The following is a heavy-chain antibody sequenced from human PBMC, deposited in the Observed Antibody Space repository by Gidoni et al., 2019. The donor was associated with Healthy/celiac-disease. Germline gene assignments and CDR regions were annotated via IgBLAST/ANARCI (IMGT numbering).Heavy chain of an antibody. CDR3: ARVNTYYDILTGYPIPEAFDI. Sequence: EVQLVESGGGLVKPGGSLRLSCAASGFTFSSYSMNWVRQAPGKGLEWVSSISSSSSYIYYADSVKGRFTISRDNAKNSLYLQMNSLRAEDTAVYYCARVNTYYDILTGYPIPEAFDIWGQGTMVTVSS. D-gene: IGHD3-9*01. J-gene: IGHJ3*02. CDR2: ISSSSSYI. V-gene: IGHV3-21*01. CDR1: GFTFSSYS.